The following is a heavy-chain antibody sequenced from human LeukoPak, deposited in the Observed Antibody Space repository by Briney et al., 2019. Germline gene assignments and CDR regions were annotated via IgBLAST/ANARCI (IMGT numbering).Heavy chain of an antibody. CDR3: ARGSSGWDNGGGCNWFDP. CDR2: IYTSGST. D-gene: IGHD6-19*01. V-gene: IGHV4-4*07. CDR1: GGSISSYY. J-gene: IGHJ5*02. Sequence: PSETLSLTCTVSGGSISSYYWSWIRQPAGKGLEWIGRIYTSGSTNYNPSLKSRVTMSVDTSKNQFSLKLSSVTAADTAVYYCARGSSGWDNGGGCNWFDPWGQGTLVTVSS.